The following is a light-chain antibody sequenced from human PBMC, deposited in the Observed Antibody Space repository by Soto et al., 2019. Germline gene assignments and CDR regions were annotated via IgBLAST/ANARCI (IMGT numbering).Light chain of an antibody. CDR2: EVN. CDR1: SNDVGGYKY. V-gene: IGLV2-14*03. Sequence: QSVLTQPASVSGAPGQSITISCTGTSNDVGGYKYVSWYQQRPGTAPKLIMFEVNNRPSGVSDRFSGSRSANTASLTISGLQAQDEAGYYCSSYSSNNILSYVFGTGTKVTVL. CDR3: SSYSSNNILSYV. J-gene: IGLJ1*01.